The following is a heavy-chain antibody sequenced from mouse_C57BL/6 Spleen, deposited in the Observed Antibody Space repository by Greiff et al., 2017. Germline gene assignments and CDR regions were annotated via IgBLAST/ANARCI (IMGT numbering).Heavy chain of an antibody. CDR1: GFTFTSYG. CDR2: ISSGGSDT. Sequence: EVQLVESGADLVKPGGSLKISCAASGFTFTSYGMSWVRQTPGERLEWVGTISSGGSDTYYTDSVKRRFTISRDNAKNTLYLKMSSLQAEDTAIYYCARQAYRGAYDMGGWGQGTTVT. D-gene: IGHD2-12*01. J-gene: IGHJ4*01. CDR3: ARQAYRGAYDMGG. V-gene: IGHV5-6*01.